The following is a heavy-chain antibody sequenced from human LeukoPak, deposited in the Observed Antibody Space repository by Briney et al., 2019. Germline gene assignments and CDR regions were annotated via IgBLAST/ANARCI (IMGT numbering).Heavy chain of an antibody. J-gene: IGHJ6*03. V-gene: IGHV1-2*02. D-gene: IGHD3-10*02. CDR2: INPNSGGT. CDR1: GYTFTGYY. Sequence: GASVKVSCKASGYTFTGYYMHWVRQAPGQGLAWMGWINPNSGGTNYAQKFQGRVSMTRDTSISTAYMELSRLRSDDTAVYYCARDSLFEEFYYYYYYMDVWGKGTTVTVSS. CDR3: ARDSLFEEFYYYYYYMDV.